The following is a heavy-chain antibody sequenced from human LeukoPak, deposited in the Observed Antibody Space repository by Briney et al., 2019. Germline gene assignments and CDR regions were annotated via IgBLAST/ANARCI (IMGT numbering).Heavy chain of an antibody. J-gene: IGHJ4*02. CDR2: IYYSRST. CDR3: ARAVYDFWSGYPSQLDY. CDR1: GGSISSSSYY. D-gene: IGHD3-3*01. Sequence: SETLSLTCTVSGGSISSSSYYWGWIRQPPGKGLEWIGSIYYSRSTYYNPSLKSRVTISVDTSKNQFSRKLSSVTAADTAVYYCARAVYDFWSGYPSQLDYWGQGTLVTVSS. V-gene: IGHV4-39*07.